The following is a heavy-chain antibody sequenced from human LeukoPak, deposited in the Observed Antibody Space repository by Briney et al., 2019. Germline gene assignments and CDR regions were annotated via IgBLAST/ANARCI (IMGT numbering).Heavy chain of an antibody. Sequence: GGSLRLSCAASGFIFSNYAMTWVGQVPGKRLECVSGISDNGALTYYADSVKGRFTISRDNSKNTVYLLMSSLRAEDTAIYYCAKESGSTHSYNWFDPWGQGTLVTVSS. V-gene: IGHV3-23*01. CDR1: GFIFSNYA. CDR3: AKESGSTHSYNWFDP. CDR2: ISDNGALT. J-gene: IGHJ5*02. D-gene: IGHD2-2*01.